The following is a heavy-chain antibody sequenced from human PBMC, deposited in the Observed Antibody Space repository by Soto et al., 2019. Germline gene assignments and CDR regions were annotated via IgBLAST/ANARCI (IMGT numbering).Heavy chain of an antibody. D-gene: IGHD4-17*01. J-gene: IGHJ6*02. Sequence: PSETLSLTCTVSGGSISSYYWSWIRQPPGKGLEWIGYIYCSGSTNYNPSLKSRVTISVDTSKNQFSLKLSSVTAADTAVYYCARDPTASYYYYGMDVWGQGTTVTVSS. V-gene: IGHV4-59*01. CDR1: GGSISSYY. CDR2: IYCSGST. CDR3: ARDPTASYYYYGMDV.